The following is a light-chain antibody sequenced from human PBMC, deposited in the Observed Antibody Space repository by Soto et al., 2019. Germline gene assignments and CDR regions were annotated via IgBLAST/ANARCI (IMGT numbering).Light chain of an antibody. J-gene: IGLJ1*01. CDR2: SND. CDR3: AVWDESLNGYV. V-gene: IGLV1-44*01. CDR1: SSNIGSNT. Sequence: QSVLTQPPSASGTPGQRVIISCSGSSSNIGSNTVNWYQQLPGAAPKLLIQSNDQRPSGVPDRFSGSQSGTSASLAISGLQSEDEADYYCAVWDESLNGYVFGTGTKLTVL.